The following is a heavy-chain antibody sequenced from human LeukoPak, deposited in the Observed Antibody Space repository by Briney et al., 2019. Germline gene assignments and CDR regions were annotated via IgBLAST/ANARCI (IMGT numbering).Heavy chain of an antibody. V-gene: IGHV1-2*02. D-gene: IGHD5-24*01. J-gene: IGHJ3*02. CDR2: INPNSGGT. CDR1: GYTFTGCY. CDR3: ARDLGDGYNLRVGAFDI. Sequence: GASVKVSCKASGYTFTGCYMHWVRQAPGQGLEWMGWINPNSGGTNYAQKFQGRVTMTRDTSISTAYMELSRLRSDDTAVYYCARDLGDGYNLRVGAFDIWGQGTMVTVSS.